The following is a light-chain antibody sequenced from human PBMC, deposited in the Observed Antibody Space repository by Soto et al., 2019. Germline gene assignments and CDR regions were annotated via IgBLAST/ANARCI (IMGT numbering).Light chain of an antibody. CDR1: QSISSW. J-gene: IGKJ1*01. CDR2: DAS. Sequence: DIQMTQSPSTLSASVGDRVTITCRASQSISSWLAWYQQKPGKAPKLLIYDASSLESGVPSRFSGSGSGTEFALTISSLQPDDCATYYCQQYNSYSPTWTFGQGTKVEIK. V-gene: IGKV1-5*01. CDR3: QQYNSYSPTWT.